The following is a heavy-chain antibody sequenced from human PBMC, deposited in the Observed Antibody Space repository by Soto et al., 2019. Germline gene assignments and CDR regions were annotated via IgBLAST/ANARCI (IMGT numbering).Heavy chain of an antibody. CDR3: AVSMDYYDSSGYYRYYFDY. CDR1: GFTFSSYA. CDR2: ISGSGGST. J-gene: IGHJ4*02. V-gene: IGHV3-23*01. Sequence: GGSLRLSCAASGFTFSSYAMSWVRQAPGKGLEWVSAISGSGGSTYYADSVKGRFTISRDNSKNTLYLQMNSLRAEDTAVYYCAVSMDYYDSSGYYRYYFDYWGQGTLVTVSS. D-gene: IGHD3-22*01.